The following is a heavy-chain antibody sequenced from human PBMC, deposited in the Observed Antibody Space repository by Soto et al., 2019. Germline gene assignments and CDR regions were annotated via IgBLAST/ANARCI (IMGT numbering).Heavy chain of an antibody. D-gene: IGHD3-10*01. V-gene: IGHV4-31*03. CDR1: GGSISSGGYY. J-gene: IGHJ6*02. CDR2: IYYSGST. CDR3: AREPGDGSGRHYYYYGMDV. Sequence: QVQLQESGPGLVKPSQTLSLTCTVSGGSISSGGYYWSWIRQHPGKGLEWIGYIYYSGSTYYNPSLKSRVTISVDTSKNQFSLKLSSVTAADTAVYYCAREPGDGSGRHYYYYGMDVWGQGTTVTVSS.